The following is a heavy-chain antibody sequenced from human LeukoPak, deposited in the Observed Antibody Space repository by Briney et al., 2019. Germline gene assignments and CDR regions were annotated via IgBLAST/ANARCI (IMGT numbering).Heavy chain of an antibody. Sequence: SVKVSCKASGGTFSSYAISWVRQAPGQGLEWMGGIIPIFGTANYAQKFQGRVTITTDESTSTAYMELSSLRSEGTAVYYCAHGSYGPGSFDYWGQGTLVTVSS. V-gene: IGHV1-69*05. D-gene: IGHD5-18*01. CDR2: IIPIFGTA. CDR3: AHGSYGPGSFDY. J-gene: IGHJ4*02. CDR1: GGTFSSYA.